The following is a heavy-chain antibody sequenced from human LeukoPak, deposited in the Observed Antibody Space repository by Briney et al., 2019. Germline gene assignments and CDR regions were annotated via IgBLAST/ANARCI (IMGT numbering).Heavy chain of an antibody. CDR1: GYTFTGYY. CDR3: ARGARTVTTEPDAFDI. V-gene: IGHV1-2*02. D-gene: IGHD4-17*01. J-gene: IGHJ3*02. CDR2: INPNSGGT. Sequence: ASVKVSCKASGYTFTGYYMHWVRQAPGQGLEWMGWINPNSGGTNYAQKFQGRVTMTRDTSISTAYMELSRLRSDDTAVYYCARGARTVTTEPDAFDIWGQGTMVTVSS.